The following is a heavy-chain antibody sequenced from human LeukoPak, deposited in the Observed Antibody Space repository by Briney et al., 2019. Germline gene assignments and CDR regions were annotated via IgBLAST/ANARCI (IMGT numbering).Heavy chain of an antibody. Sequence: SVKVSCKASGGTFSSYAISWVRQAPGQGLEWMGGIIPIFGTANYAQKFQGRVTITADESTSTAYMELSSLRSEDKAVYYCARAVLGGYDKYYFDYWGQGTLVTVSS. CDR1: GGTFSSYA. J-gene: IGHJ4*02. CDR3: ARAVLGGYDKYYFDY. V-gene: IGHV1-69*13. D-gene: IGHD5-12*01. CDR2: IIPIFGTA.